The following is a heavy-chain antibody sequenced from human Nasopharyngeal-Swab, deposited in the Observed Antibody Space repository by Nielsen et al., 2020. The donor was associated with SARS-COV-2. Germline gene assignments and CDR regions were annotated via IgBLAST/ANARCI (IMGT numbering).Heavy chain of an antibody. V-gene: IGHV3-30*18. D-gene: IGHD6-13*01. Sequence: GESLKISCAASGFTFSSYGMHWVRQAPGKGLEWVAVISYDGNNKYHADSVKGRFTISRDNSKNTLCLQMNSLRAEDAAVYYCAKDRGGSSWTLTYYYGMDVWGQGTTVTVSS. CDR1: GFTFSSYG. CDR3: AKDRGGSSWTLTYYYGMDV. CDR2: ISYDGNNK. J-gene: IGHJ6*02.